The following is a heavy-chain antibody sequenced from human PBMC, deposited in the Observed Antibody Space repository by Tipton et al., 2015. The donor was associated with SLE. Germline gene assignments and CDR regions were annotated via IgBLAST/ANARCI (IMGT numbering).Heavy chain of an antibody. CDR3: ARHWVYYYDSGGYPEY. V-gene: IGHV4-34*01. J-gene: IGHJ4*02. D-gene: IGHD3-22*01. CDR1: GGSFSGYY. CDR2: VNHLGTI. Sequence: TLSLTCDVNGGSFSGYYWSWIRHSPGKGLEWDGEVNHLGTIHYNASLKSRVTLSIDTSKSHFSLKLSSVTAADPAVYYCARHWVYYYDSGGYPEYWGQGTLVTVSS.